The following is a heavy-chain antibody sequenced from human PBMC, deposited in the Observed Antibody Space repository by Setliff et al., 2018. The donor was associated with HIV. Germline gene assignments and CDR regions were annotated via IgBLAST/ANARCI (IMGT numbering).Heavy chain of an antibody. CDR3: ARSDCSSVRCYLGHAFEI. CDR2: ISPANGNT. CDR1: GYTFNTYG. D-gene: IGHD2-15*01. Sequence: ASVKVSCKASGYTFNTYGISWVRQAPGQGLEWMGWISPANGNTNYAQNVRGRATMVTETSTSTAYMELNSLRSDDTAIYYCARSDCSSVRCYLGHAFEIWGQGTMVTVSS. V-gene: IGHV1-18*01. J-gene: IGHJ3*02.